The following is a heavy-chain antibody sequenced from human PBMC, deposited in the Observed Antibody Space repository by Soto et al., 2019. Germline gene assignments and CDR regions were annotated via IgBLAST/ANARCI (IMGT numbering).Heavy chain of an antibody. V-gene: IGHV4-34*01. D-gene: IGHD3-16*01. CDR3: ARAWGGVPDY. J-gene: IGHJ4*02. CDR1: GGSLSGYY. CDR2: INHSGST. Sequence: QVQLQQWGAGLLKPSETLSLTCAVYGGSLSGYYWSWIRQSPGKGLEWIGEINHSGSTNYNPSLKRRVTISVDTSKNQFSLKLSSVTAADTAVYYCARAWGGVPDYWGQGTLVTVSS.